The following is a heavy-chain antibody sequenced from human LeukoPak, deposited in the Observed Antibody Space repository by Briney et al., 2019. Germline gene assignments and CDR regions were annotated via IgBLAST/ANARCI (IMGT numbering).Heavy chain of an antibody. Sequence: GASVKVSCKASGYTFTGYYMHCVRQAPGQGLEWMGWINPNSGGTNYAQKFQGRVTMTRDTSISTAYMELSRLGSDDTAVYYCAKAGGGDHTQHFDYWGQGTLVTVSS. D-gene: IGHD3-16*01. CDR2: INPNSGGT. J-gene: IGHJ4*02. CDR3: AKAGGGDHTQHFDY. CDR1: GYTFTGYY. V-gene: IGHV1-2*02.